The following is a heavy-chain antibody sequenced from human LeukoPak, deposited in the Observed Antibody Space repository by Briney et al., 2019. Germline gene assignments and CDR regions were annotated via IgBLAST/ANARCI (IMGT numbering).Heavy chain of an antibody. J-gene: IGHJ4*02. Sequence: QPGGSLRLSCAASGFTFSAYGMHWVRQAPGRGLEWVAFTRFDGSNKYYADSVKGRFIISRDDSRNMLYLQMNSLRIEDTAVYYCANLPQWSGDLFIDYWGQGTPATVSS. CDR3: ANLPQWSGDLFIDY. D-gene: IGHD3-10*01. V-gene: IGHV3-30*02. CDR2: TRFDGSNK. CDR1: GFTFSAYG.